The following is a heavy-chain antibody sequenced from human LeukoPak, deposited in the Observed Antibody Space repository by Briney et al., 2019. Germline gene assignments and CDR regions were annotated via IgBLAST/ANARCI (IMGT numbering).Heavy chain of an antibody. Sequence: AETLSLTCTVSGGSISSYSWSWVRQPPGKGLEWIGYIDYDGTTNYNPSLKSRVTMSVDTSKTQFSLKLTSVTAADTAVYFCARDHGTNWLNWFDPWGQGTLVTVSS. D-gene: IGHD5-24*01. CDR2: IDYDGTT. V-gene: IGHV4-59*01. CDR3: ARDHGTNWLNWFDP. CDR1: GGSISSYS. J-gene: IGHJ5*02.